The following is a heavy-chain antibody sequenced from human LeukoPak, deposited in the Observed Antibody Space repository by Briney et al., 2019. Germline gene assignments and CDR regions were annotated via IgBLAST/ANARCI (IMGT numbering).Heavy chain of an antibody. CDR2: INHSGST. Sequence: KTSDTLYLTGAVYVGSFSGYYWSWIRQPPGKGLEWIGEINHSGSTNYNPSLKSRVTISVDTSKNQFSLKLSSVTAADTAVYYCARGGLVRYCSSTSCYRSNYYYGMDVWGQGTTVTVSS. CDR1: VGSFSGYY. V-gene: IGHV4-34*01. J-gene: IGHJ6*02. CDR3: ARGGLVRYCSSTSCYRSNYYYGMDV. D-gene: IGHD2-2*02.